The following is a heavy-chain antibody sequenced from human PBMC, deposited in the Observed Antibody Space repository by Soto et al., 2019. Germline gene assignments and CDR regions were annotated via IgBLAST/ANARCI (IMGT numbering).Heavy chain of an antibody. CDR3: ARSVCP. Sequence: QVQLQESGPGLVKPSQTLSLTCTVSGGSISTGGYYWNWIRQHPGKGLEWIGYFYYSGSTYYNPSLKSRVTFAVNTYNNQCSLKLSSVTAADTAVYYCARSVCPWGQGTLVTVSS. J-gene: IGHJ5*02. V-gene: IGHV4-31*03. CDR1: GGSISTGGYY. CDR2: FYYSGST.